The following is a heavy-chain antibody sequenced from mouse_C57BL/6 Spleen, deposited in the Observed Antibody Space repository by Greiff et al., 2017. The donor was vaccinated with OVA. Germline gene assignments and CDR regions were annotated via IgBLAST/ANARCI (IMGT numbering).Heavy chain of an antibody. D-gene: IGHD1-1*01. CDR1: GYTFTSYG. CDR3: ATSITTVGGFAY. Sequence: QVQLQQSGAELARPGASVKLSCKASGYTFTSYGISWVKQRTGQGLEWIGEIYPRSGNTYYNEKFKGKATLTADKSSSTAYMELRSLTSEDSAVYFCATSITTVGGFAYWGQGTLVTVSA. V-gene: IGHV1-81*01. J-gene: IGHJ3*01. CDR2: IYPRSGNT.